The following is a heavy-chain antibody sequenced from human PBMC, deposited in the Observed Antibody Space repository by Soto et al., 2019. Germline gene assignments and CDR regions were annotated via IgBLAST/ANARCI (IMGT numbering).Heavy chain of an antibody. Sequence: QLQLHESGSGLVKPSQTLSLTCTVSGASITYGGYSWSWIRQTPGKGLEWIGYINHLETTFYNPAFESRLSLSIDRATNQFSLNRNSMSAADRAVYFCARGGGSDSFDYWGQGILVTVSS. CDR2: INHLETT. CDR3: ARGGGSDSFDY. CDR1: GASITYGGYS. D-gene: IGHD1-26*01. V-gene: IGHV4-30-2*01. J-gene: IGHJ4*02.